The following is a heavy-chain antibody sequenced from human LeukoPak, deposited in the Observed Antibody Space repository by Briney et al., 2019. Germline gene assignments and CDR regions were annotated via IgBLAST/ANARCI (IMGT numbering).Heavy chain of an antibody. D-gene: IGHD6-13*01. CDR3: AKDEEGYSSSWSPFDY. J-gene: IGHJ4*02. CDR2: TSGSGGST. V-gene: IGHV3-23*01. CDR1: GFTFSSYA. Sequence: GGSLRLSCAASGFTFSSYAMSWVRQAPGKGLEWVSATSGSGGSTYYADSVKGRFTISRDNSKNTLYLQMNSLRAEDTAVYYCAKDEEGYSSSWSPFDYWGQGTLVTVSS.